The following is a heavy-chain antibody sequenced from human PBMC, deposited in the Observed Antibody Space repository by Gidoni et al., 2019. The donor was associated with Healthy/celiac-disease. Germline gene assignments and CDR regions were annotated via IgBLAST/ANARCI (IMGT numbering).Heavy chain of an antibody. V-gene: IGHV4-31*03. CDR3: ARDWGRYCSSTSCSDAFDI. CDR1: GGSISSGGYY. CDR2: IYYSGST. D-gene: IGHD2-2*01. Sequence: QVQLQESGPGLVKRSQTLSLTCTVSGGSISSGGYYWSWIRQHPGKGLEWIGYIYYSGSTYYNPSLKSRVTISVDTSKIQFSLKLSSVTAADTAVYYCARDWGRYCSSTSCSDAFDIWGQGTMVTVSS. J-gene: IGHJ3*02.